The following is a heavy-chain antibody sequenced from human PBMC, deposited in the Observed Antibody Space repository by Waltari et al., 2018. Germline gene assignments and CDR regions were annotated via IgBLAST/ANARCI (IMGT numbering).Heavy chain of an antibody. D-gene: IGHD2-15*01. J-gene: IGHJ5*01. V-gene: IGHV4-4*02. CDR2: THHSGRN. CDR3: ASDRGRGLILDS. Sequence: QVQLQASGPGLVKPSGTLSLTCAVSGGSISSGYWWSWVRQHPGKGLEWIGQTHHSGRNNYNPSLESRVTISVDTSNNQFSLKLSSATAADTAIYYCASDRGRGLILDSWGLGTMVTVSP. CDR1: GGSISSGYW.